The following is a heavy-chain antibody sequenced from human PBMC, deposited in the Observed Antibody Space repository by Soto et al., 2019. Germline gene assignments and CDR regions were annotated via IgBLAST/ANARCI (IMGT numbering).Heavy chain of an antibody. D-gene: IGHD3-22*01. V-gene: IGHV3-49*04. CDR3: TRDQAYYYDSSGYYGVDY. CDR1: GFTFGDYA. CDR2: IRSKAYGGTT. J-gene: IGHJ4*02. Sequence: GGSLRLSCTASGFTFGDYAMSWVRQAPGKGLEWVGFIRSKAYGGTTEYAASVKGRFTISRDDSKSIAYLQMNSLKTEDTAVYYCTRDQAYYYDSSGYYGVDYWGQGTLVTVSS.